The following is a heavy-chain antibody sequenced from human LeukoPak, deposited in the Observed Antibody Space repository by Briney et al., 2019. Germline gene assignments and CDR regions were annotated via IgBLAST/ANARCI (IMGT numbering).Heavy chain of an antibody. V-gene: IGHV3-23*01. Sequence: GGSLRLSCAASGLTFSSYGMSWVRQAPGKGLEWVSFISGNGGRTDYAESVKGRFTISRDNSKNTVYLQMNSLRDEDTATYYCAKDPNGDYVGTFDMWGQGTMVTVSA. CDR2: ISGNGGRT. J-gene: IGHJ3*02. D-gene: IGHD4-17*01. CDR3: AKDPNGDYVGTFDM. CDR1: GLTFSSYG.